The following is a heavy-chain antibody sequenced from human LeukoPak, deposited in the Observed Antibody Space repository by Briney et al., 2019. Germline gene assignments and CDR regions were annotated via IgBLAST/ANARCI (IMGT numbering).Heavy chain of an antibody. CDR1: GGSISSYY. CDR3: ARGRVSSSTWYSTYYYYFYMDV. V-gene: IGHV4-59*01. Sequence: TETLSLTCTVSGGSISSYYWTWIRQPPGKVLEWIGYVDHTGSTNFNPSLNGRVSISRDTTKNLFSLRLRSVTAADTAVYFCARGRVSSSTWYSTYYYYFYMDVWGKGTTVTVSS. CDR2: VDHTGST. J-gene: IGHJ6*03. D-gene: IGHD1-1*01.